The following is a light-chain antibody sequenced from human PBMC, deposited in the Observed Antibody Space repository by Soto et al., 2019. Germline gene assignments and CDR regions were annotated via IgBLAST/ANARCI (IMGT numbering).Light chain of an antibody. Sequence: DIVMTQSPLSLPVTPGAPASISYRSRQSLLHSNGYNYLDWYLQKPGQSPQLLIYLGSNRASGVSHRYSGSGSGTDFTLKISRVEAEDVGVYYCMQALQTPRYTFGQGTKLEIK. CDR3: MQALQTPRYT. V-gene: IGKV2-28*01. CDR2: LGS. CDR1: QSLLHSNGYNY. J-gene: IGKJ2*01.